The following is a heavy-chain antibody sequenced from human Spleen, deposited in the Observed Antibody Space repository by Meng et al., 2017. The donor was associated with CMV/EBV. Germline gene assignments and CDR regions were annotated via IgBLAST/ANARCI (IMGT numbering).Heavy chain of an antibody. Sequence: LSCAASGFTFSSYAMRWVRQAPGKGLEWVSVIYSGASSTYYVDSVKGRFTISRDNSKNTLYLQMNSLRAEDTAVYYCAKFGTASEHYWGQGTLVTVSS. CDR1: GFTFSSYA. CDR3: AKFGTASEHY. J-gene: IGHJ4*02. D-gene: IGHD1-14*01. V-gene: IGHV3-23*03. CDR2: IYSGASST.